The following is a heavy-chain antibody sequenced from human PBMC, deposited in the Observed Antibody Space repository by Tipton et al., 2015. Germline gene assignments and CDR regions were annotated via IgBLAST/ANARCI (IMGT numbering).Heavy chain of an antibody. D-gene: IGHD1/OR15-1a*01. Sequence: TLSLTCTVSGGSFSDYYWSWIRQSPGEGLEWIGYIYYSGSTNYNPSLRSRVAMSMDTSKNQFSLKLSSVIAADTAVYYCARFGTTPTTDDAFDIWGQGTMVTVSS. J-gene: IGHJ3*02. V-gene: IGHV4-59*01. CDR1: GGSFSDYY. CDR3: ARFGTTPTTDDAFDI. CDR2: IYYSGST.